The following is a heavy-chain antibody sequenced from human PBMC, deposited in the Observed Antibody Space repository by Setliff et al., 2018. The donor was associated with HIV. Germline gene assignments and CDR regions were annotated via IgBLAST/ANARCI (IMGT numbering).Heavy chain of an antibody. CDR3: AREVYRYDDGSESMDV. CDR2: ISGSSGYE. CDR1: GFTFSGYN. D-gene: IGHD5-18*01. V-gene: IGHV3-21*06. Sequence: LRLSCAASGFTFSGYNLNWVRQAPGKGLEWVSSISGSSGYEYYADSVKGRFTIPRDSAKNSLYLQTSSLRAEDTAVYYCAREVYRYDDGSESMDVWGKGTTVTVSS. J-gene: IGHJ6*03.